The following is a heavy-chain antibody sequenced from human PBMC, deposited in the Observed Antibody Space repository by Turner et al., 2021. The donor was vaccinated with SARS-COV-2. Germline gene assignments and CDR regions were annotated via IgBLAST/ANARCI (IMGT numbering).Heavy chain of an antibody. D-gene: IGHD5-12*01. CDR3: ERDTGYSGYDNWQNTKFFDY. CDR1: AFTSRGYP. Sequence: VQLFASRGVLVVPRSSLILSSAASAFTSRGYPMNWFRQDPGKGLEWVSCMSRSSSDRYYADAEKGRFTISRDNAKISMYLQKNSLRAEDTAVYYCERDTGYSGYDNWQNTKFFDYWGQGTLVTVSS. V-gene: IGHV3-21*01. CDR2: MSRSSSDR. J-gene: IGHJ4*02.